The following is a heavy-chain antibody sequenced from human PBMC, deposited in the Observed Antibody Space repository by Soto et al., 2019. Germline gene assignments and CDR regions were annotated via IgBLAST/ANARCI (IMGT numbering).Heavy chain of an antibody. V-gene: IGHV3-23*01. Sequence: EVQLLESGGGLVQPGGSLRLSCAASGFTFSSYAMSWVRQAPGKGLEWVSAISGSGGSTYYADSVKGRFTISRDNSKNTLYLQMNSLRAEDTAVYYCAKAAFGVVSTEIYYYYMDVWGKGTTVTVSS. CDR3: AKAAFGVVSTEIYYYYMDV. CDR2: ISGSGGST. CDR1: GFTFSSYA. J-gene: IGHJ6*03. D-gene: IGHD3-3*01.